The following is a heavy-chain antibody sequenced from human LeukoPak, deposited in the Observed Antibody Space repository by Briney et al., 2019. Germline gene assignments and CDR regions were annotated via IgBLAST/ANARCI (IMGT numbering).Heavy chain of an antibody. D-gene: IGHD5-12*01. CDR2: ISDGSRDT. Sequence: GGSLRLSCATSGFTFSSFTMNWVRQAPGKGLEWVSTISDGSRDTHYAGSVKGRFTISGDDSQNIVYLQMDSLRAEGTALYYCTTRLRNHFDYWGQGAQVTVSS. CDR1: GFTFSSFT. V-gene: IGHV3-23*01. CDR3: TTRLRNHFDY. J-gene: IGHJ4*02.